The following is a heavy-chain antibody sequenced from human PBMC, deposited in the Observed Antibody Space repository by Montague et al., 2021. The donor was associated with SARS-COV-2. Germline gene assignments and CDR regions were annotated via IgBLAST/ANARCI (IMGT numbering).Heavy chain of an antibody. CDR1: GGSISSYHYY. CDR3: GRGILSATSTPFDC. D-gene: IGHD2-15*01. CDR2: MYYSGST. V-gene: IGHV4-39*07. Sequence: SETLSLTCTVSGGSISSYHYYWGWLRQPPGKGLEWIGAMYYSGSTWPNPSLKSRVTISVDTSKNHLSLNLRSVTAPATAVYFCGRGILSATSTPFDCWGPGTLVTVSS. J-gene: IGHJ4*02.